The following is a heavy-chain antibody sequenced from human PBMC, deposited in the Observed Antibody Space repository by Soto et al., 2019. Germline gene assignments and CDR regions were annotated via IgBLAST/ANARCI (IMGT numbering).Heavy chain of an antibody. D-gene: IGHD1-26*01. Sequence: ASVKVCWKASGYTFASYGRSWVRQAPGQGLEWMGWISAYNGNTNYAQKLQGRVTMTTDTSTSTAYMELRSLRSDDTAVYYCARSLSRGASDYWGQGTLVTVSS. CDR2: ISAYNGNT. CDR3: ARSLSRGASDY. V-gene: IGHV1-18*01. CDR1: GYTFASYG. J-gene: IGHJ4*02.